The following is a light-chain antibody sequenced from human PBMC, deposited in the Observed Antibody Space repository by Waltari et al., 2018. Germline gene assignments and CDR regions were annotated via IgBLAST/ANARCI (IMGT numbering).Light chain of an antibody. CDR3: QLRKA. CDR2: GAS. V-gene: IGKV3-11*01. CDR1: QSVSSY. J-gene: IGKJ5*01. Sequence: EIVLTQSPATLSLSPGERATLSCRASQSVSSYLAWYQQKPGQAPRVLIYGASNRAPGIPARFSGGVSGTGFTLTISSLEPEDFGVYYCQLRKAFGQGTRLEIK.